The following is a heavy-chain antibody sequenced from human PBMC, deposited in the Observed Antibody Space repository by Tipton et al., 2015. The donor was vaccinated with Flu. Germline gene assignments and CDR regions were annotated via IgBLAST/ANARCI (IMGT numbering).Heavy chain of an antibody. CDR2: ISWNSGSI. D-gene: IGHD3-3*01. J-gene: IGHJ4*02. CDR3: AKDITTIFGVVIDY. V-gene: IGHV3-9*01. Sequence: SLRLSCAVSGFTFDDYAMHWVRQAPGKGLEWVSGISWNSGSIGYADSVKGRFTISRDSAKNSLYLQMNSLRAEDTALYYCAKDITTIFGVVIDYWGQGTLVTVSS. CDR1: GFTFDDYA.